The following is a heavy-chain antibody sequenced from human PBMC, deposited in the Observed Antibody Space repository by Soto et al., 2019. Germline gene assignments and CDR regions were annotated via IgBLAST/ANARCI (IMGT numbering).Heavy chain of an antibody. D-gene: IGHD2-8*01. CDR2: INPNSGGT. Sequence: ASVKVSCKTSGYTFTDHYMHWVRQAPGQGLEWMGWINPNSGGTNYAQKFQGRVTMTRDTSISTAYMELSRLRSDDTAIYYCASCTNGACFLYGMDVWGQGTTVTVSS. CDR1: GYTFTDHY. V-gene: IGHV1-2*02. CDR3: ASCTNGACFLYGMDV. J-gene: IGHJ6*02.